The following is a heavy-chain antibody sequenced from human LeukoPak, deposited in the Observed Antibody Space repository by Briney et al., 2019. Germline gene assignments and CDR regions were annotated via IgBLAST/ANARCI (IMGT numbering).Heavy chain of an antibody. J-gene: IGHJ3*02. CDR1: GFTLSSYW. Sequence: GGSLRLSCVASGFTLSSYWMFWVRQAPGKGLEWVANTKQDGSEKYYVDSVKGRFSISRDNAKNSLYLQMNSLRVEDTAVYYCARERLYSFDIWGQGTMVTVSS. CDR3: ARERLYSFDI. V-gene: IGHV3-7*04. D-gene: IGHD3-3*01. CDR2: TKQDGSEK.